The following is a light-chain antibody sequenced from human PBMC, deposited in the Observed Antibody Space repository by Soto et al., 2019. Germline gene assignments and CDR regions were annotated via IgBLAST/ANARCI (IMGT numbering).Light chain of an antibody. Sequence: QSVLTQPASVSGSPGQSITISCTGTSSDVGGYNYVSWYQQHPGKAPKLMIYEVSNRPSGVSNRFSGSTSGNTASLSNSGLQAEDEADYYCSSYTSSSTLGVFGGGTKLTVL. CDR3: SSYTSSSTLGV. CDR2: EVS. V-gene: IGLV2-14*01. J-gene: IGLJ3*02. CDR1: SSDVGGYNY.